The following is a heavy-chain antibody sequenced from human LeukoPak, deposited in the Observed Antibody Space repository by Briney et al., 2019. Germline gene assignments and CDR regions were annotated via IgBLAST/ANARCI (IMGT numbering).Heavy chain of an antibody. D-gene: IGHD1-1*01. CDR2: IYYSGST. V-gene: IGHV4-59*01. Sequence: PSETLSLTCTVSGGSISRYYWSWIRQPPGKGLEWIGYIYYSGSTNYNPSLKSRVTISVDTSKNQFSLKLSSVTAADTAVYYCARVGGTNYYYYGMDVWGQGTTVTVSS. J-gene: IGHJ6*02. CDR1: GGSISRYY. CDR3: ARVGGTNYYYYGMDV.